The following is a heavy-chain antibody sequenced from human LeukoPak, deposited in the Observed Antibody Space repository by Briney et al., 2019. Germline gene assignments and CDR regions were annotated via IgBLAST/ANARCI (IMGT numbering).Heavy chain of an antibody. J-gene: IGHJ4*02. D-gene: IGHD1-26*01. CDR2: MNPNSGNT. CDR1: GGTFSSYA. V-gene: IGHV1-8*02. Sequence: ASVKVSCKASGGTFSSYAISWVRQATGQGLEWMGWMNPNSGNTGYAQKFQGRVTMTRNTSISTAYMELSSLRSEDTAVYYCATGGFLGVGAWGQGTLVTVSS. CDR3: ATGGFLGVGA.